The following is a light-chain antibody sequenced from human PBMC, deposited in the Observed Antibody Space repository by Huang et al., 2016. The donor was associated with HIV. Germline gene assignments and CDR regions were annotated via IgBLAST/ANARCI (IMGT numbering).Light chain of an antibody. V-gene: IGKV1-39*01. CDR3: QQSYTFTFT. J-gene: IGKJ3*01. CDR2: NTV. Sequence: DIQMTQSPSSLSASVGDRVTITCRASQDIDTYLNWYQQRPGKAPKLLIYNTVKLQSGVTSRFNGTGSGTDCALTITNMQPGDVATYFCQQSYTFTFTFGPGTAVNI. CDR1: QDIDTY.